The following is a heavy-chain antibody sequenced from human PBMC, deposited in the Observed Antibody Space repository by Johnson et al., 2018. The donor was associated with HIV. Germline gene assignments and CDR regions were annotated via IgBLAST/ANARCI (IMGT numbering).Heavy chain of an antibody. CDR1: GFTFDDYG. D-gene: IGHD3-10*01. J-gene: IGHJ3*01. V-gene: IGHV3-20*04. CDR3: TTTPTMVRGVDV. CDR2: INWNGGGT. Sequence: EVQLVESGGGVVRPGGSLRLSCAASGFTFDDYGMSWVRQAPGKGLEWVSGINWNGGGTGYADSVKGRFTISIDNAKNSLYLQMNSLRAEDTAVYYCTTTPTMVRGVDVWGQGTMVTVSS.